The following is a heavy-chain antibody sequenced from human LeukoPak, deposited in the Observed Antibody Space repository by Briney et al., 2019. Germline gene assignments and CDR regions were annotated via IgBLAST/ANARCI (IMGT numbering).Heavy chain of an antibody. CDR3: TTGIWNYYYY. D-gene: IGHD1-1*01. Sequence: PGGSLRLSCAASGSTFSRYWMHWVRQAPGKGLVWVSRVKSDGSDTIYADSVKGRFTISRDNAKNTLYLQMDNLRAEGTAVYYCTTGIWNYYYYWGQGTLVTVAS. J-gene: IGHJ4*02. CDR2: VKSDGSDT. CDR1: GSTFSRYW. V-gene: IGHV3-74*01.